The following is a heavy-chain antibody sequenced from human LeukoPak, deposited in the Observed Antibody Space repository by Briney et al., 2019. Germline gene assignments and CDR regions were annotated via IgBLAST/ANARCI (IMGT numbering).Heavy chain of an antibody. CDR3: ARTSYCSSTSCSGRHYY. Sequence: GSSVKVSCKASGGTFSSYAISWVRQAPGQGLEWMGGIIPIFGTANYAQKFQGRVTITADESTSTAYMELSSLRSEDTAVYYCARTSYCSSTSCSGRHYYWGQGTLVTVSS. J-gene: IGHJ4*02. CDR1: GGTFSSYA. CDR2: IIPIFGTA. D-gene: IGHD2-2*01. V-gene: IGHV1-69*01.